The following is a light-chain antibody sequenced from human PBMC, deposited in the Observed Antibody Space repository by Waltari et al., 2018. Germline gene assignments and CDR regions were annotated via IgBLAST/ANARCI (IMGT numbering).Light chain of an antibody. CDR3: QSADSSGTYVI. J-gene: IGLJ2*01. Sequence: SYELTQPPSVSVSPGQTARITCSGDALPKQHGFWYQQKPGQAPVLVFHRDTERPSGIPGRFSGSNSGTTVTLTITAVQAEDEADYYCQSADSSGTYVIFGGGTKLSVL. V-gene: IGLV3-25*03. CDR2: RDT. CDR1: ALPKQH.